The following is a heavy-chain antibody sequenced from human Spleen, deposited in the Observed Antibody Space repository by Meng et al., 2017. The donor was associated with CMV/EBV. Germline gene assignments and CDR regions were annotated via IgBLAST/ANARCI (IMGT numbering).Heavy chain of an antibody. D-gene: IGHD3-22*01. Sequence: GESLKISCAASGFTFSSYAMHWVRQAPGKGLEWVAVISYDGSNKYYADSVKGRFTISRDNPKNSLYLQLNSLRVDDTALYYCARGYYDSSGYHNGMDVWGQGTTVTVSS. V-gene: IGHV3-30*04. CDR1: GFTFSSYA. CDR3: ARGYYDSSGYHNGMDV. CDR2: ISYDGSNK. J-gene: IGHJ6*02.